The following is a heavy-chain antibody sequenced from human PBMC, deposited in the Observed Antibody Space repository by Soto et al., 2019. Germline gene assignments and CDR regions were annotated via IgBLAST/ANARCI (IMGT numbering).Heavy chain of an antibody. Sequence: SETLSLTCSVSGGSISDISYCWGWIRQPPGKGLQWIGCMFYSGATYYNPSLKNRVTLSVDTSNNEFSLKLVSVTAPDTAVYYCARHKSGSDWLDPWGQGTLVTVSS. CDR2: MFYSGAT. D-gene: IGHD2-15*01. CDR1: GGSISDISYC. J-gene: IGHJ5*02. V-gene: IGHV4-39*01. CDR3: ARHKSGSDWLDP.